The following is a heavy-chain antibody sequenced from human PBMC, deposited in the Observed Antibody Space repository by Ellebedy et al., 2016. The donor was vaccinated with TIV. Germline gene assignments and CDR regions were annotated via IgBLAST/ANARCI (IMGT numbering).Heavy chain of an antibody. D-gene: IGHD1-1*01. CDR2: IYYSGST. J-gene: IGHJ5*02. CDR3: ATETWNDIYNWFDT. V-gene: IGHV4-61*01. CDR1: GDPINIGNYY. Sequence: GSLRLSXNVSGDPINIGNYYWSWLRQSPGKGLEWIGFIYYSGSTNYHPSFKSRATISVDTAKNQFSLRLSSVTAADTALYYCATETWNDIYNWFDTWGQGTLVTVSS.